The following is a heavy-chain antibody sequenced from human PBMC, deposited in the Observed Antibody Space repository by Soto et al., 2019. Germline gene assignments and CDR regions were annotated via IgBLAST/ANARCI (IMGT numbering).Heavy chain of an antibody. Sequence: QVQLQESGPGLVKPSETLSLTCTVSGGSISSYYWSWIRQPPGKGLEWIGYIYYSGSTNYNPSLKSRVTISVDTSKNQFSLKRSSVTAADTAVYYCARSSSSFIAVAGYGMDVWGPGTTVTVSS. J-gene: IGHJ6*02. CDR1: GGSISSYY. D-gene: IGHD6-19*01. V-gene: IGHV4-59*08. CDR2: IYYSGST. CDR3: ARSSSSFIAVAGYGMDV.